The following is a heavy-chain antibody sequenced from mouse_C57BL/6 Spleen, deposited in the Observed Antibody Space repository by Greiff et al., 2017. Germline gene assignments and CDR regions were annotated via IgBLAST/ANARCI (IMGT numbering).Heavy chain of an antibody. D-gene: IGHD1-1*01. V-gene: IGHV14-1*01. CDR1: GFNIKDYY. Sequence: EVQLVESGAELVRPGASVKLSCTASGFNIKDYYMHWVKQRPEQGLEWIGRIDPEDGDTEYAPKFQGKATMTADTSSNTAYLQLSSLTSEDTAVYYCARSRLSLRGDYFDYWGQGTTLTVSS. CDR2: IDPEDGDT. CDR3: ARSRLSLRGDYFDY. J-gene: IGHJ2*01.